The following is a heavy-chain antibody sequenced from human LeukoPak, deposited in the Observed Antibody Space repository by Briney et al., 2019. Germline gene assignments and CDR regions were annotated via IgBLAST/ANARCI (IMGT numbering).Heavy chain of an antibody. CDR1: GGSISSYY. CDR3: ARDIAQSGYSGYDSGFDY. CDR2: IYYSGST. V-gene: IGHV4-59*01. Sequence: SETLSLTCTVSGGSISSYYWSWIRQPPGKGLEWIGYIYYSGSTNYNPSLKSRVTISVDTSKNQFSLKLSSVTAADTAVYYCARDIAQSGYSGYDSGFDYWGQGTLVTVSS. D-gene: IGHD5-12*01. J-gene: IGHJ4*02.